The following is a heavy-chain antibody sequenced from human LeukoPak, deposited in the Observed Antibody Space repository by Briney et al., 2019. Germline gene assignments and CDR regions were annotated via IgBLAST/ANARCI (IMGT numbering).Heavy chain of an antibody. CDR2: ISSSGSTI. D-gene: IGHD3-22*01. J-gene: IGHJ4*02. CDR1: GFTFSSYE. CDR3: ARPTGYYDSSGYYGPFDY. Sequence: PGGSLRLSCAASGFTFSSYEMNWVRQAPGKGLEWVSYISSSGSTIYYADSVKGRFTISRDNAKNSLYLQMNSLRAEDTAVYYCARPTGYYDSSGYYGPFDYWGQGTLVTVSS. V-gene: IGHV3-48*03.